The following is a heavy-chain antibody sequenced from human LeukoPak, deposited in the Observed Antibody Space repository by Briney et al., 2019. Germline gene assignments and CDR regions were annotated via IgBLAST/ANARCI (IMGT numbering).Heavy chain of an antibody. CDR3: VTHVFSELRYFDWSTNE. D-gene: IGHD3-9*01. CDR2: IKQDGSEK. V-gene: IGHV3-7*01. CDR1: GFTFSSHW. J-gene: IGHJ4*02. Sequence: PGGSLRLSCAASGFTFSSHWMSWVRQAPGKGLEWVANIKQDGSEKYYVDSVKGRFTISRDNAKKSLYLQMNSLRAEDTAVYYCVTHVFSELRYFDWSTNEWGQGTLVTVSS.